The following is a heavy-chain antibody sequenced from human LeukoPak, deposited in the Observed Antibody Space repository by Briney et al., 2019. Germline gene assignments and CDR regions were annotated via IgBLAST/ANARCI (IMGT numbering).Heavy chain of an antibody. CDR2: INQSGRT. CDR3: ARDGGSNNDWFDP. J-gene: IGHJ5*02. D-gene: IGHD4-23*01. V-gene: IGHV4-34*01. CDR1: GGSLSVYY. Sequence: SETLPLTCVVYGGSLSVYYWIWLRQPPGKGLDWIGEINQSGRTNYNPSLKSRVTISIDTSKNEFSLKLSSVTAADTAVYFCARDGGSNNDWFDPGGQRTLVRVSS.